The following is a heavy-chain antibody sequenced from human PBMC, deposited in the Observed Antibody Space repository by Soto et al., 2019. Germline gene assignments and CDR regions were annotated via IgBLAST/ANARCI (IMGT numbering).Heavy chain of an antibody. J-gene: IGHJ5*02. CDR3: ARENGGHSGNWFDP. D-gene: IGHD2-21*02. CDR2: TSYSGTT. V-gene: IGHV4-59*12. CDR1: GGSITSYH. Sequence: PSETLSLTCIVSGGSITSYHWSWIRQFPGKGLEWIAYTSYSGTTYYNPSLKRRVTISLDWSKNQFSLRLSSVTAADTAVYYCARENGGHSGNWFDPWGQGTLVTVSS.